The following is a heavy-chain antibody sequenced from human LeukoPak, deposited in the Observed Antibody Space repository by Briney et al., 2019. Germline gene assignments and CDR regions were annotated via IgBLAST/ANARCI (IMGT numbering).Heavy chain of an antibody. CDR1: GYTFTSYG. V-gene: IGHV1-18*01. CDR3: ARDRGGYSSSWSWAFDI. Sequence: ASVKVSCKASGYTFTSYGISWVRQAPGQGLEWMGWISAYNGNTNYAQKLQGRVTMTTDTSTSTAYMELRSLRSDDTAVYYCARDRGGYSSSWSWAFDIWGQGTMVTVSS. J-gene: IGHJ3*02. D-gene: IGHD6-13*01. CDR2: ISAYNGNT.